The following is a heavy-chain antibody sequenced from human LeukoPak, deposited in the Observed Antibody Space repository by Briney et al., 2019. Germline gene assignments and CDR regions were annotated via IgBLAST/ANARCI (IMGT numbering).Heavy chain of an antibody. Sequence: ASVKVSCKASGYIFSDYYLHWVRQAPGQGLEWMGWMNPNSGGTNYAQKFQGRITMTGDTSTAYLELSRLRSDDTAVYYCARDLGSTVIVGGDAFDLWGQGTMFTVSS. CDR1: GYIFSDYY. CDR3: ARDLGSTVIVGGDAFDL. D-gene: IGHD2/OR15-2a*01. J-gene: IGHJ3*01. CDR2: MNPNSGGT. V-gene: IGHV1-2*02.